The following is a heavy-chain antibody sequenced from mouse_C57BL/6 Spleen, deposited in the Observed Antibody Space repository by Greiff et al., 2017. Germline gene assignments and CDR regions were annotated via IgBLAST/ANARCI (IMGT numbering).Heavy chain of an antibody. CDR1: GYTFTSYW. CDR2: IYPSDSET. CDR3: ARSEGYYYGSSSFFDY. J-gene: IGHJ2*01. Sequence: QVQLQQSGAELVRPGSSVKLSCKASGYTFTSYWMDWVKQRPGQGLEWIGNIYPSDSETHYNQKFKDKATLTVDKSSSTAYMQLSSLTSEDSAVYYCARSEGYYYGSSSFFDYWGQGTTLTVSS. D-gene: IGHD1-1*01. V-gene: IGHV1-61*01.